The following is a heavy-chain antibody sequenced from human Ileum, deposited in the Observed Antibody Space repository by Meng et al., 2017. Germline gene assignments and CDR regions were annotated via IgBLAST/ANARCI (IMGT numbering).Heavy chain of an antibody. CDR3: MRGGGVGVAGY. Sequence: SETLSLTCAVSGYSISSGYYWGWIRQPPGRGLEWIGNIYHNGNTYYNPSLNSRVTISVDTSKNQFSLKLNSVTAADTAIYYCMRGGGVGVAGYWGQGTLVTVSS. D-gene: IGHD1-26*01. CDR2: IYHNGNT. J-gene: IGHJ4*02. V-gene: IGHV4-38-2*01. CDR1: GYSISSGYY.